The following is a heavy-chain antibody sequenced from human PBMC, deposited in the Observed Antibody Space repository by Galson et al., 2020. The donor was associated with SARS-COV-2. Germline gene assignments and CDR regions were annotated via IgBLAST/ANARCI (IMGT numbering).Heavy chain of an antibody. V-gene: IGHV1-24*01. CDR1: GYTLTELS. CDR2: FDPADGET. Sequence: ASVQVSCKVSGYTLTELSMHCVRHAPGKGLEWMGGFDPADGETIYAQKFQGRVTMTEDTSTDTAYMELSSLRSEDTAVYYCATRELISIQTWQSFDYWGQGTLVTVSS. J-gene: IGHJ4*02. D-gene: IGHD3-10*01. CDR3: ATRELISIQTWQSFDY.